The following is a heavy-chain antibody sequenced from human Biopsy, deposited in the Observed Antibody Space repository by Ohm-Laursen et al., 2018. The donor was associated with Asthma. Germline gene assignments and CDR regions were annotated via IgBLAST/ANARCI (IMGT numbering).Heavy chain of an antibody. CDR2: IHHSGTS. CDR3: ARIPRRSGSYFVDY. V-gene: IGHV4-31*11. J-gene: IGHJ4*02. D-gene: IGHD3-22*01. CDR1: GGSIISSSW. Sequence: TLSLTWAVSGGSIISSSWWSWIRQHPGKGLEWIGYIHHSGTSYFNPSLKSRVSFSRDTSKNQFSLRLSSVTAADTAMYYCARIPRRSGSYFVDYWGQGTLVTVSS.